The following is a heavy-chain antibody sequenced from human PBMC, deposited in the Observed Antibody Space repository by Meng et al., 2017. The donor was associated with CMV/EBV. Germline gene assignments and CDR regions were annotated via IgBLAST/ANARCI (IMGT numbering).Heavy chain of an antibody. CDR1: GNTFISYN. J-gene: IGHJ5*02. CDR3: ARGVGIFANWFDP. D-gene: IGHD3-3*01. V-gene: IGHV1-8*01. Sequence: ASVKVSCKASGNTFISYNINWVRQATGQGLEWMGWMNPNSGNTAYAQKFQGRVTMTRNTSISIAYMELTSLRSEDTAVYYCARGVGIFANWFDPWGQGTLVTVSS. CDR2: MNPNSGNT.